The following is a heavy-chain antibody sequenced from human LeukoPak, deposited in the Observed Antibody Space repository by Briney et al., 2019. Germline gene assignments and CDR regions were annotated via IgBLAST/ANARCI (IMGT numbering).Heavy chain of an antibody. Sequence: TLSLTCTVSGGSISSGDYYWSWIRQPPGTGLEWIGYIYYSGSTYYNPSLKSRVTMSVDTSKNQFSLKLSSVTAADTAVYYCASITALSGSYFGYFDYWGQGTLVTVSS. CDR2: IYYSGST. J-gene: IGHJ4*02. D-gene: IGHD1-26*01. CDR1: GGSISSGDYY. V-gene: IGHV4-30-4*08. CDR3: ASITALSGSYFGYFDY.